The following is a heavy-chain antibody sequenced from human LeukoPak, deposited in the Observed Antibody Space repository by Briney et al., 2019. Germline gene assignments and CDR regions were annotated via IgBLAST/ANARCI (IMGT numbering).Heavy chain of an antibody. J-gene: IGHJ5*02. Sequence: SETLSLTCTVSGGSISSYCWSWIRQPPGKGLEWIGYIYYSGSTNYNPSLKSRVTISVDTSKNQFSLKLTSVTAADTAIYYCASVRGYSSGWYASGFDPWGQGTLVTVSS. CDR1: GGSISSYC. V-gene: IGHV4-59*08. CDR2: IYYSGST. D-gene: IGHD6-19*01. CDR3: ASVRGYSSGWYASGFDP.